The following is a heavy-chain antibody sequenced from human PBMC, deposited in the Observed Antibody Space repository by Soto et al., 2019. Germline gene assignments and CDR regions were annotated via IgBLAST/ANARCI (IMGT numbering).Heavy chain of an antibody. V-gene: IGHV4-31*03. CDR1: GGSISIGGYY. Sequence: TLSLTCPVSGGSISIGGYYWSWIRQHPGKGLEWIGYIYYSGSTYYNPSLKSRVTISVDTSKNQFSLKLSSVTAADTAVYYCARGRLAARPHLCYFDYWGQGTLVTVYS. D-gene: IGHD6-6*01. J-gene: IGHJ4*02. CDR2: IYYSGST. CDR3: ARGRLAARPHLCYFDY.